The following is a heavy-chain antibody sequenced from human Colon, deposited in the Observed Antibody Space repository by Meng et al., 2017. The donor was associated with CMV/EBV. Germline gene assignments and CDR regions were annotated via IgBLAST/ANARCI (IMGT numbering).Heavy chain of an antibody. Sequence: HVQLPQVGQGMLNPSQPHALTSACDVGSFSGYYWCRLRQPPGKGLEWIGEINHSGSTNYNPSLKSRVTITLATSKNQFSLKLSSVSAADTAVYYCASPYYYESSGYNNWGQGTLVTVSS. CDR2: INHSGST. CDR3: ASPYYYESSGYNN. V-gene: IGHV4-34*01. CDR1: VGSFSGYY. D-gene: IGHD3-22*01. J-gene: IGHJ4*02.